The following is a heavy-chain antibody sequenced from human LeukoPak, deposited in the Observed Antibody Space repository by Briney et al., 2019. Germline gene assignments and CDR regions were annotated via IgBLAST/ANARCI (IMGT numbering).Heavy chain of an antibody. CDR1: RYTFTSYY. CDR2: INPSGGST. CDR3: ARDSQWELRETFDY. Sequence: AASVMVSCKASRYTFTSYYMHWVRQAPGQELEWMGIINPSGGSTSYAQKFQGRVTMTRDTSTSTVYMELSSLRSEDTPVYYCARDSQWELRETFDYWGQGTLVTVSS. D-gene: IGHD1-26*01. V-gene: IGHV1-46*01. J-gene: IGHJ4*02.